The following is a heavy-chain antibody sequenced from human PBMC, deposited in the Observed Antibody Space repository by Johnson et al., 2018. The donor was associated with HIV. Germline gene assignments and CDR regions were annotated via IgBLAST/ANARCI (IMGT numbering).Heavy chain of an antibody. CDR2: LRYDGSNK. Sequence: QVQLVESGGGVVQPGGSLRLSCAASGFTFSSYGMHWVRQAPGQGLEWAAFLRYDGSNKYYADSVKGRFTHSRDNSKNTLYLQMNSLRAEDPAVYYCATISVIPSRVNDAFDIWGQGTMVTVSS. CDR3: ATISVIPSRVNDAFDI. V-gene: IGHV3-30*02. CDR1: GFTFSSYG. J-gene: IGHJ3*02. D-gene: IGHD3-16*02.